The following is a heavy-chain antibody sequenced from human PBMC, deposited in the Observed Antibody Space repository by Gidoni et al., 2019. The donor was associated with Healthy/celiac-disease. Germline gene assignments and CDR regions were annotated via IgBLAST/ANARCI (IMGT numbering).Heavy chain of an antibody. D-gene: IGHD5-18*01. V-gene: IGHV5-51*01. CDR3: ARHIPSKIRSSWIYSYGWDYYGMDV. CDR1: GYSFTSYW. J-gene: IGHJ6*02. Sequence: EVQLVQSGAEVKKPGESLKISCKGSGYSFTSYWIGWVRQMPGKGLEWMGIIYPGDSDTRYSPSFQGQVTISADKSISTAYLQWSSLKASDTAMYYCARHIPSKIRSSWIYSYGWDYYGMDVWGQGTTVTVSS. CDR2: IYPGDSDT.